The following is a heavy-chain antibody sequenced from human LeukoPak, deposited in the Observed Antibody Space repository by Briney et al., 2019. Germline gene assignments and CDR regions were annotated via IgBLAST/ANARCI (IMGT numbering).Heavy chain of an antibody. Sequence: TLSLTCAVSGGAISTADYYWSWIRQSPGKGLEWIGYIYYRETAYYNPSLRSRVTISVDTSKNQFSLKLSSVTAADTAVYSCARLQLRYWYFDPWGRGTLVTVSS. D-gene: IGHD5-24*01. CDR3: ARLQLRYWYFDP. CDR1: GGAISTADYY. J-gene: IGHJ2*01. V-gene: IGHV4-30-4*08. CDR2: IYYRETA.